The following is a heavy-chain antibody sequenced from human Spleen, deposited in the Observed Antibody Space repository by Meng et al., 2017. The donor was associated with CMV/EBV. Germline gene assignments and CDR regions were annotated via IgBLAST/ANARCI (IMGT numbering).Heavy chain of an antibody. D-gene: IGHD3/OR15-3a*01. CDR3: AREAVFGLGYYGMDV. CDR2: IYYIGST. J-gene: IGHJ6*02. V-gene: IGHV4-39*07. Sequence: GSIIVSSYSLGWIRQPPGEGLEWIGSIYYIGSTDHNPSLRSRVIISVDTSKNQFSLTLKSVTVADTAVYFCAREAVFGLGYYGMDVWGQGTTVTVSS. CDR1: GSIIVSSYS.